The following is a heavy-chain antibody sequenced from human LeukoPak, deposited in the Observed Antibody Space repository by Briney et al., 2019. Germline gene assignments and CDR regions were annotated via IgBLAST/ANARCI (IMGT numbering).Heavy chain of an antibody. CDR3: ARSYNGSYRDAFDI. D-gene: IGHD1-26*01. CDR2: IKQDGSEK. Sequence: GGSLRLSCAASGFTFSSYWMSWVRQAPGKGLEWVANIKQDGSEKYYVDSVKGRFTISRDNAKNSLYLQMNSLRAEDTTVYYCARSYNGSYRDAFDIWGQGTMVTVSS. CDR1: GFTFSSYW. J-gene: IGHJ3*02. V-gene: IGHV3-7*01.